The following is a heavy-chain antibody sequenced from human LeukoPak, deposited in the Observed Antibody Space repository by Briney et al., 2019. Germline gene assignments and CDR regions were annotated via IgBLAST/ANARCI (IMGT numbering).Heavy chain of an antibody. CDR2: IYYSGST. CDR1: GGSISSGGYY. CDR3: ASRAVVGAARYFQH. D-gene: IGHD1-26*01. J-gene: IGHJ1*01. V-gene: IGHV4-31*03. Sequence: SETLSLTCTVSGGSISSGGYYWNWIRQHPGKGLEWIGYIYYSGSTYYNPSLKSRVTISVDTSKNQFSLKLSSVTAADTAVYYCASRAVVGAARYFQHWGQGTLVTVSS.